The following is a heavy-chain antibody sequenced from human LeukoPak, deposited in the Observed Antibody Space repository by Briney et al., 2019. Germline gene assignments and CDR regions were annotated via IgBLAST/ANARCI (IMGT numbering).Heavy chain of an antibody. D-gene: IGHD5-18*01. Sequence: GGSLRLSCAVSGLTFSRYAMSCVRQAPGKGLEWGSAISESGSGTYYADSVKGRFTISRDNSKHTLSLQMNSLRAEDTAVYYCAKDIAQGYTFGSIEQDYWGQGTLVTVSS. CDR2: ISESGSGT. V-gene: IGHV3-23*01. J-gene: IGHJ4*02. CDR3: AKDIAQGYTFGSIEQDY. CDR1: GLTFSRYA.